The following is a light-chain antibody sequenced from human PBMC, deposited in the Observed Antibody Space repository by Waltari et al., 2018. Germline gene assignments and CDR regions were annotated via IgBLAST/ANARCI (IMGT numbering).Light chain of an antibody. CDR1: SSDVGGYNF. CDR2: DVS. V-gene: IGLV2-14*01. Sequence: QYALTQPASVSGSPAQSITISCTGTSSDVGGYNFVSWYQQHPGKAPKLMIYDVSNRPSGVSKRFSGSKSGNTASLTISGLQAEDEADYYCSSYTSSDTPVFGTGTKVTVV. CDR3: SSYTSSDTPV. J-gene: IGLJ1*01.